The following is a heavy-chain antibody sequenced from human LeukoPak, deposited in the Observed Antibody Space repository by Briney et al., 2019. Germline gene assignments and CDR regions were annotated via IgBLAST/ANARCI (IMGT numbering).Heavy chain of an antibody. J-gene: IGHJ4*02. V-gene: IGHV3-7*01. CDR3: ARGKYGGYFIDY. CDR2: IKPDGSDQ. CDR1: GSTFSTYW. Sequence: PGGSLRLSCAASGSTFSTYWMSWVRQTPGEGLEWLANIKPDGSDQYYVDSVRGRFTISRDNAENSLYLQMNSLRAEDTAVYYCARGKYGGYFIDYWGQGTLVTVSS. D-gene: IGHD5-12*01.